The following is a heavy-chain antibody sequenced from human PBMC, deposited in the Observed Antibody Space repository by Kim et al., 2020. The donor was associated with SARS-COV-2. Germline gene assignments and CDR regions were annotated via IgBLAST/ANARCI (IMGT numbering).Heavy chain of an antibody. V-gene: IGHV3-7*03. J-gene: IGHJ4*02. CDR3: ARVSRYSGYESDDY. Sequence: VDSGKGLFTTSRDTAKNSLYMQMNSLRAEDTAVYYCARVSRYSGYESDDYWGQGTLVTVSS. D-gene: IGHD5-12*01.